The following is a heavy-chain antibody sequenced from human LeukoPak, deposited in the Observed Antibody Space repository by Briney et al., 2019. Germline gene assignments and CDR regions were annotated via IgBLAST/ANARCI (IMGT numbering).Heavy chain of an antibody. CDR3: AREPNTSYTTGTTMADY. J-gene: IGHJ4*02. Sequence: GGSLTLSCAASGFTFSSYSLNWVRQAPAQGLERVSSISSSCSYIYYADSVKGRFTLSRDNAKKSLYLQKNSLRAQDTAVYYCAREPNTSYTTGTTMADYWGQKTLVTVSS. CDR1: GFTFSSYS. CDR2: ISSSCSYI. V-gene: IGHV3-21*03. D-gene: IGHD1-1*01.